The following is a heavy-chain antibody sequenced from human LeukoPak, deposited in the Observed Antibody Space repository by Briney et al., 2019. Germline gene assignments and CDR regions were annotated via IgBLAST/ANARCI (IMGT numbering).Heavy chain of an antibody. CDR3: AKDSHSGTYFDS. D-gene: IGHD1-26*01. V-gene: IGHV3-23*01. CDR1: GYTFSSYD. Sequence: GGSLRLSCAASGYTFSSYDMSWVRQAPGKGLEWVSAVSGSGGSTYYADSVKGRFTISRDNSKSTLFLQMNSLRAEDTAVYYCAKDSHSGTYFDSWGRGTLVTVSS. J-gene: IGHJ4*02. CDR2: VSGSGGST.